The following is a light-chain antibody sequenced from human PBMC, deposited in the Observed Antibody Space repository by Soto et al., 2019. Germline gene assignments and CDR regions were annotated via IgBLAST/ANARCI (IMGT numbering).Light chain of an antibody. J-gene: IGKJ1*01. CDR1: QSISSSY. Sequence: LTQSAGTLHLPAGERATLSCQARQSISSSYLAWYQQKPRQALRLVIYGASSSATGIPERFSGSWSGTDSALTISRLDPGDVGVYYRHDNGSSPRTFDQGTKVDIK. CDR2: GAS. V-gene: IGKV3-20*01. CDR3: HDNGSSPRT.